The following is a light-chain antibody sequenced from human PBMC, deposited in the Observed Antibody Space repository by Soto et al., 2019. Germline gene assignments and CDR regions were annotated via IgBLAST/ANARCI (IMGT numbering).Light chain of an antibody. CDR2: AAS. V-gene: IGKV1-39*01. J-gene: IGKJ2*01. Sequence: DIQMTQSPSSLSASVEDRVTITCRASQSSSSYLNWYQQKPGKAPMLLIYAASSLQSGVPSRFSGSGSGTDFTLTISSLQPEDFATYYCQQSYSTPGTFGQGTKLEIK. CDR3: QQSYSTPGT. CDR1: QSSSSY.